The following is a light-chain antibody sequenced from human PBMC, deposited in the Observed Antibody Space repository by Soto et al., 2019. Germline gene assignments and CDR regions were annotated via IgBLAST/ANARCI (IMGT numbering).Light chain of an antibody. CDR1: QSVLYSSNNKNY. J-gene: IGKJ2*01. Sequence: DIVMTQSPDSLAVSLGERATINCKSSQSVLYSSNNKNYLAWYQQKPGQPPKLLIYCASTRESGVPDRFSGSVSRTDFTLTISSLQAEDVAVYYCQQYYSYPPYTLGQGTKLEIK. CDR2: CAS. V-gene: IGKV4-1*01. CDR3: QQYYSYPPYT.